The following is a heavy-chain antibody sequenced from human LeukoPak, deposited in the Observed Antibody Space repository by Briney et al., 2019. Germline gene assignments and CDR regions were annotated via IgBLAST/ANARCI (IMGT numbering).Heavy chain of an antibody. D-gene: IGHD3-3*01. J-gene: IGHJ6*02. CDR3: ASLLYDFWGGYYGMDV. CDR1: GGSISSYY. Sequence: SETLFLTCTVSGGSISSYYWSWIRQPPGKGLEWIGYIYYSGSTNYNPSLKSRVTISVDTSKNQFSLKLSSVTAADTAVYYCASLLYDFWGGYYGMDVWGQGTTVTVSS. CDR2: IYYSGST. V-gene: IGHV4-59*12.